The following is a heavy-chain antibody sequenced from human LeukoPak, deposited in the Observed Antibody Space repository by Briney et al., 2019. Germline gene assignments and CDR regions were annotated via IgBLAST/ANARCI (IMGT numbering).Heavy chain of an antibody. D-gene: IGHD3-22*01. Sequence: SVKVSCKASGGTFSSYAISWVRQAPGQGLEWMGRIIPIFGTANYAQKFQGRVTITTDESTSTAYMELSSLRSEDTAVYYCASSRHYYDSSGYYPVDYWGQGTLVTVSS. CDR3: ASSRHYYDSSGYYPVDY. V-gene: IGHV1-69*05. J-gene: IGHJ4*02. CDR1: GGTFSSYA. CDR2: IIPIFGTA.